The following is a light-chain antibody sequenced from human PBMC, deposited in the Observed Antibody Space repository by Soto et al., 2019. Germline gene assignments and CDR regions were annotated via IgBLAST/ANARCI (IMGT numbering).Light chain of an antibody. Sequence: EIVMTQSPATLSVSPGERATISCRASQSVGSNLAWYQLKPGQAPRLLIYGASTGATGIPARFSGSGSGTDFTLTISSLQSEDFAIYFCQQYNNWPPYRTFGQGTKVEIK. CDR1: QSVGSN. J-gene: IGKJ1*01. V-gene: IGKV3-15*01. CDR3: QQYNNWPPYRT. CDR2: GAS.